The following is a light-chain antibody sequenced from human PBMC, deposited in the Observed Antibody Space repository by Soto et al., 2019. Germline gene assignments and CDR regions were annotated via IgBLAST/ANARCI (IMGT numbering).Light chain of an antibody. J-gene: IGKJ4*01. CDR2: SAS. Sequence: DMQMTQSPSSLSASVGARVTITCRASQSISTFLNWYQQKPGKAPKLLIYSASSLQSGVPSRFGGSGSGTDFTLTITSLQPEDFSTYFCQQSYSTPLTFGGGTKVEI. V-gene: IGKV1-39*01. CDR1: QSISTF. CDR3: QQSYSTPLT.